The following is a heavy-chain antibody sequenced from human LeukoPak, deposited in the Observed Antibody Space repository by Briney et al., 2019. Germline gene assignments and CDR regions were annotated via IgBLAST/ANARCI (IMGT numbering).Heavy chain of an antibody. V-gene: IGHV4-59*01. CDR2: IYYSGST. CDR3: ARWLGRRATVAFDI. Sequence: PSETLSLTCTVSGGSISTYYWSWIRQPPGKGLEWIGYIYYSGSTNYNPSLKSRVTISVDTSKNQFSLKLSSVTAADTAVYYCARWLGRRATVAFDIWGQGTMVTVSS. D-gene: IGHD1-26*01. J-gene: IGHJ3*02. CDR1: GGSISTYY.